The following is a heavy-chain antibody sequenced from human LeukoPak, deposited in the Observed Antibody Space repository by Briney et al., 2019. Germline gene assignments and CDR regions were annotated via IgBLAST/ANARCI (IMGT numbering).Heavy chain of an antibody. CDR1: GYIFTSYD. V-gene: IGHV1-46*01. CDR2: INPSGGST. Sequence: GASVKVSCKSSGYIFTSYDMHWMRQAPGQGLEWMGIINPSGGSTSYAHKFQGRVTKTTDTSTSTVYMELSSLRSEDTAVYYCARGDIVVVTAIPYAFDIWGQGTMVTVSS. CDR3: ARGDIVVVTAIPYAFDI. J-gene: IGHJ3*02. D-gene: IGHD2-21*02.